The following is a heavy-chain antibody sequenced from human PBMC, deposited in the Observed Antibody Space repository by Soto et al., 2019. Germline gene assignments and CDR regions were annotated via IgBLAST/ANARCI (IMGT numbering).Heavy chain of an antibody. Sequence: EVQLVESGGGLVQPGGSLRLSCAASGFTFSNYWTSWVRQAPGKGLEWVARINQDGSETYYVDSVRGRFTISRDNAKNAVYRQMISLRAEDTAVYYCARDSAIFGVPFKDYWCQGTLVTVSS. CDR3: ARDSAIFGVPFKDY. CDR1: GFTFSNYW. D-gene: IGHD3-3*01. J-gene: IGHJ4*02. V-gene: IGHV3-7*01. CDR2: INQDGSET.